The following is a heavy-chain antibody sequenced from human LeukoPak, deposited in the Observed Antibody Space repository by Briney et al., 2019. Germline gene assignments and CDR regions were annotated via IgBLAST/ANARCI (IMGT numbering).Heavy chain of an antibody. CDR3: ASHGSYYIY. Sequence: PGGSLRLSCAASGFTFSSYSMNWVRQTPGKGLEWVSSITSSSTYTFYADSVKGRFTISRDNARNSLYLQMNSLRAEDTAVYYCASHGSYYIYWGQGTLVTVSS. V-gene: IGHV3-21*01. CDR1: GFTFSSYS. J-gene: IGHJ4*02. D-gene: IGHD3-10*01. CDR2: ITSSSTYT.